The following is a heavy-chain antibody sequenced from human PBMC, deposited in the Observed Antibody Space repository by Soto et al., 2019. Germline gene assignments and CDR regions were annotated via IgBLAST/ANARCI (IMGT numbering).Heavy chain of an antibody. CDR2: ISYDGSNK. Sequence: QVQLVESGGGVGQPGRSLRLSCAASGFTFSSYGMHWVRQAPGKGLEWVAVISYDGSNKYYADSVKGRFTISRDNSKNTLYLQMNSLRAEDTAVYYCAKMTGTTSSDYWGQGTLVTVSS. V-gene: IGHV3-30*18. CDR3: AKMTGTTSSDY. D-gene: IGHD1-7*01. CDR1: GFTFSSYG. J-gene: IGHJ4*02.